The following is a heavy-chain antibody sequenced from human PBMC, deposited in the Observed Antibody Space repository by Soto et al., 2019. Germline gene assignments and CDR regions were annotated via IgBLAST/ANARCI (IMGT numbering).Heavy chain of an antibody. V-gene: IGHV3-30*18. CDR2: ISYDGSNK. CDR3: AKDHRIAAAGGLLYYYYSMDV. J-gene: IGHJ6*03. Sequence: QVQLVESGGGVVQPGRSLRLSCAASGFTFSSYGMHWVRQAPGKGLEWVAVISYDGSNKYYADSVKGRFTISRENSKNTLYLQMNGLRAEDTAVYYCAKDHRIAAAGGLLYYYYSMDVWGKGTTVTVSS. D-gene: IGHD6-13*01. CDR1: GFTFSSYG.